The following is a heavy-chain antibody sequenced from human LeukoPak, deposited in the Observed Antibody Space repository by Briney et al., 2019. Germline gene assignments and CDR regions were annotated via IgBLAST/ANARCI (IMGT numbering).Heavy chain of an antibody. D-gene: IGHD2-21*02. J-gene: IGHJ3*02. CDR1: GGSISSYY. V-gene: IGHV4-4*07. Sequence: PSETLSLTYTVSGGSISSYYWSWIRQPAGKGLEWIGRIYASGSTNYNPSLKSRVTMSVDTSKNQFSLKLSSVTAADTAVYYCARDPFHPPPFVVVTAIPEAEDAFDIWGQGTMVTVFS. CDR3: ARDPFHPPPFVVVTAIPEAEDAFDI. CDR2: IYASGST.